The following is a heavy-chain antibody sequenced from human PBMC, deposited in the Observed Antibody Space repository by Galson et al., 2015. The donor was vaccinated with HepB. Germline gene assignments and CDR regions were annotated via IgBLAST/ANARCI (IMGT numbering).Heavy chain of an antibody. J-gene: IGHJ4*02. V-gene: IGHV3-30*04. D-gene: IGHD3-10*01. CDR2: ISYDANNK. CDR1: GFTFSSYA. CDR3: AREAITMIRGVFDY. Sequence: SLRLSCAASGFTFSSYAMVWVRQAPGKGLEWVSLISYDANNKYYADSVKGRITISRDDSKNTLYLQMNNLRAEDTAVYYCAREAITMIRGVFDYWGQGTLVTVSS.